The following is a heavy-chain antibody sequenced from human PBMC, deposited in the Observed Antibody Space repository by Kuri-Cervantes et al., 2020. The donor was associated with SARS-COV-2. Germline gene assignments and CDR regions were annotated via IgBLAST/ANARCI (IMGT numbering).Heavy chain of an antibody. CDR3: ARDRGGSGYDFDY. J-gene: IGHJ4*02. CDR2: ISAYNGNT. V-gene: IGHV1-18*01. Sequence: ASVKVSCKASGYTFTSYGISWVRQAPGQGLEWMGWISAYNGNTNYAQKLQGRVTITADKSTSTAYMELSSLRSEDTAVYYCARDRGGSGYDFDYWGQGTLVTVSS. CDR1: GYTFTSYG. D-gene: IGHD5-12*01.